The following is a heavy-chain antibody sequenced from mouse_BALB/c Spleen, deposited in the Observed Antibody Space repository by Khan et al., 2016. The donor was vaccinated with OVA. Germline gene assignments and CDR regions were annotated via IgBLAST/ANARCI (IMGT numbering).Heavy chain of an antibody. D-gene: IGHD3-2*02. CDR1: GYIFTNYW. CDR2: IYPATDNT. Sequence: QVQLKQSGAELVRPGASVKLSSKTSGYIFTNYWIHWVKQRSGQGLEWIARIYPATDNTYYSEKLKDKATLTADKSSSTAYIQLSSLKSEDSAVCVCAREEALYYFDYWGQGTTLTVSS. CDR3: AREEALYYFDY. J-gene: IGHJ2*01. V-gene: IGHV1-76*01.